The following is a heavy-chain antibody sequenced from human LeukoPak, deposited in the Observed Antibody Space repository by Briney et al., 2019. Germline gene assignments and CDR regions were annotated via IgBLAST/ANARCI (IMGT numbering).Heavy chain of an antibody. CDR2: MNPNSGNT. V-gene: IGHV1-8*02. CDR1: GGTFSSYA. CDR3: ARGGRLTGTYGSGSYRDY. D-gene: IGHD3-10*01. Sequence: ASVKVSCKASGGTFSSYAISWVRQAPGQGLEWMGWMNPNSGNTGYAQKFQGRVTMTRNTSISTAYMELSSLRSEDTAVYYCARGGRLTGTYGSGSYRDYWGQGTLVTVSS. J-gene: IGHJ4*02.